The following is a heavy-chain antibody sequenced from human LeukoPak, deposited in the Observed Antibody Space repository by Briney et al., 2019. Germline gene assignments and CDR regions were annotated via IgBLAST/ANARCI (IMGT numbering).Heavy chain of an antibody. CDR2: IYYSGST. J-gene: IGHJ4*02. CDR1: GGSISSYY. Sequence: SETLSLTCTVSGGSISSYYWSWIRQPPGKGLEWIGYIYYSGSTNYNPSLKSRVTISVDTSKNQFSLKLSSVTAADTAVYYCAREVEAGGDYFDYWGQGTLVTVSS. CDR3: AREVEAGGDYFDY. V-gene: IGHV4-59*01. D-gene: IGHD2-8*02.